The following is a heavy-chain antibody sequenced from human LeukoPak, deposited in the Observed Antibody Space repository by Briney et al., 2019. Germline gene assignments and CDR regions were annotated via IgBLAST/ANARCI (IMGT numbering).Heavy chain of an antibody. V-gene: IGHV3-7*03. Sequence: GGSLRLSCAASGFTFSSYSMNWARQAPGKGLEWVANIKQDGSERHYVDSVKGRFTISRDNAKNSLYLQMNSLRAEDTAVYYCARRYFDCWGQGTLVTVSS. CDR3: ARRYFDC. CDR1: GFTFSSYS. CDR2: IKQDGSER. J-gene: IGHJ4*02. D-gene: IGHD3-9*01.